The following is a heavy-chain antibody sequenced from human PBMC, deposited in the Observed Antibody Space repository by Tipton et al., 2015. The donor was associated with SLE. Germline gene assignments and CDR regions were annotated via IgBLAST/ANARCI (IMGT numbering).Heavy chain of an antibody. V-gene: IGHV3-23*01. CDR1: GFTFSSYA. Sequence: SLRLSCAASGFTFSSYAMSWVRQAPGKGLEWVSAISGSGGNTYYADSVKGRFTISRDNSKNTLYLQMNSLRAEDTAVYYCARGIAVAGTGYYYMDVWGKGTTVTVSS. J-gene: IGHJ6*03. D-gene: IGHD6-19*01. CDR2: ISGSGGNT. CDR3: ARGIAVAGTGYYYMDV.